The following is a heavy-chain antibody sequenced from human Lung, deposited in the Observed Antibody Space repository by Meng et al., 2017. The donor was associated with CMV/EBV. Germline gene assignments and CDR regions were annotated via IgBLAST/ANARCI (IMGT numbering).Heavy chain of an antibody. D-gene: IGHD2-21*02. CDR1: GCPISSGDYY. J-gene: IGHJ6*02. CDR2: VYYSGST. Sequence: SETLSLXCTVPGCPISSGDYYWSSIRQHPGKGLEWIGYVYYSGSTYYNPSLKSRLIISVDTSKNQLSLNLSSVIAADTAVYYCTRGGRDYYSGEYYGMDAWXQGTTVTVSS. V-gene: IGHV4-31*03. CDR3: TRGGRDYYSGEYYGMDA.